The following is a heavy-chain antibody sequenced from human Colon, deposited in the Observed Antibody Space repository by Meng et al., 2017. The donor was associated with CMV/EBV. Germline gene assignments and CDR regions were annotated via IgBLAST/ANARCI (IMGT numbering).Heavy chain of an antibody. D-gene: IGHD2-2*01. V-gene: IGHV3-7*01. CDR1: GSTFSSYW. Sequence: GGSLRLSCAASGSTFSSYWMSWVRQAPGKGLEWVANIKQDGSEKYYVDSVKGRFTISRDNAKNSLYLQMNSLRAEDTAVYYCAREMRLPAAKGRYGMDVWGQGTTVTVSS. CDR2: IKQDGSEK. J-gene: IGHJ6*02. CDR3: AREMRLPAAKGRYGMDV.